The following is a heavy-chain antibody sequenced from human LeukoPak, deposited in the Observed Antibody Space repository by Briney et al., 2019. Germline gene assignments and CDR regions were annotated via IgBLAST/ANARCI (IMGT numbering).Heavy chain of an antibody. D-gene: IGHD5-12*01. CDR2: IIPIFGTA. Sequence: SVKVSCKASGYTFTSYGISWVRQAPGQGLEWMGGIIPIFGTANYAQKFQGRVTITADESTSTAYMELSSLRSEDTAVYYCARGVVATIKNYWFDPWGQGTLVTVSS. CDR3: ARGVVATIKNYWFDP. CDR1: GYTFTSYG. V-gene: IGHV1-69*13. J-gene: IGHJ5*02.